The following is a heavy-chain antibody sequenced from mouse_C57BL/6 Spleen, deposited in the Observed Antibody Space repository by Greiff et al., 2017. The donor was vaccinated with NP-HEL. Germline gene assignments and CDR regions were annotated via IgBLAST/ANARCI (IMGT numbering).Heavy chain of an antibody. V-gene: IGHV1-54*01. D-gene: IGHD1-1*01. CDR2: INPGSGGT. J-gene: IGHJ2*01. Sequence: QVHVKQSGAELVRPGASVKVSCKASGYAFTNYLIQWVKQRPGQGLEWIGGINPGSGGTKYNEKFKGKATLTVDKPSSTAYMQLSSLTYEDSAVFFGARGIYYGSSYPYDFDYWGQGTTLTVSS. CDR1: GYAFTNYL. CDR3: ARGIYYGSSYPYDFDY.